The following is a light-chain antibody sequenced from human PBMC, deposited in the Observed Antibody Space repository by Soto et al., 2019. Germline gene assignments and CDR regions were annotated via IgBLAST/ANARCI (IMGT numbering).Light chain of an antibody. CDR1: QSMGSN. Sequence: IVMTQSPATMSVSPGERATLSCRASQSMGSNVAWYQQKPGQAPRLLIYGASTRAAGIPARFSGSGSGTEFTLTISNLEPEDFAVYYCQQRSDWPWTFGQGTKVDIK. CDR2: GAS. J-gene: IGKJ1*01. V-gene: IGKV3-15*01. CDR3: QQRSDWPWT.